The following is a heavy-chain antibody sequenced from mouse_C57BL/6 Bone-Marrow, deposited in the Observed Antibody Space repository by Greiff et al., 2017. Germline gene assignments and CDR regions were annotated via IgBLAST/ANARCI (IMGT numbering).Heavy chain of an antibody. V-gene: IGHV1-64*01. CDR2: IHPNSGST. Sequence: QVHVKQPGAELVKPGASVKLSCKASGYTFTSYWMHWVKQRPGQGLEWIGMIHPNSGSTNYNEKFKSKATLTVDKSSSTAYMQLSSLTSEDSAVYYCAYDYDGFAYWGQGTLVTVSA. CDR3: AYDYDGFAY. J-gene: IGHJ3*01. D-gene: IGHD2-4*01. CDR1: GYTFTSYW.